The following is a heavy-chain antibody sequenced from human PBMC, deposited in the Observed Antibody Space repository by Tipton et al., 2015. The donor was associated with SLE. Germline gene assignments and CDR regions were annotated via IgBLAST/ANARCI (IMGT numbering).Heavy chain of an antibody. CDR2: ISDSGIT. D-gene: IGHD1-26*01. V-gene: IGHV4-59*08. CDR3: ARGPGSKSGEAFDI. Sequence: TLSLTCTVSGGSISTYYWSWIRQPPGKGLEWIGYISDSGITRNNPSLKSQVTMSIDTSKNQFSLKLSSVAAADTAVYYCARGPGSKSGEAFDIWGQGTMVTVSS. CDR1: GGSISTYY. J-gene: IGHJ3*02.